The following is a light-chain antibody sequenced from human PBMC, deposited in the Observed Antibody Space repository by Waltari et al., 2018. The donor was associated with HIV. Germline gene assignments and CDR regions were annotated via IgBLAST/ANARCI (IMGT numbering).Light chain of an antibody. J-gene: IGKJ2*01. CDR2: WAS. CDR3: QQYYLVPYT. CDR1: QSLLTSSKHKPY. Sequence: DVVVSQSPDSLTLALGERATLHCKSSQSLLTSSKHKPYFAWYQQKPRQPPKLLLYWASTRGSGVPDRFTGGGSGTDFTLTINSLQAEDVAVYYCQQYYLVPYTFGPGTKLEIK. V-gene: IGKV4-1*01.